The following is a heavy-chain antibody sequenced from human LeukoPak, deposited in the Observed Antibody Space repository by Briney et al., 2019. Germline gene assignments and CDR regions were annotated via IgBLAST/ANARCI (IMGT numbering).Heavy chain of an antibody. V-gene: IGHV3-53*01. J-gene: IGHJ5*02. CDR2: IYSDNT. CDR1: GFTVSSNS. D-gene: IGHD3-10*01. CDR3: ESLYGSGPNWFDP. Sequence: GGSLRLSCTVSGFTVSSNSMSWVRQAPGKGLEWVSFIYSDNTHYSDSVKGRFTISRDNSKNTLYLQMNSLRAEDTAVYYCESLYGSGPNWFDPWGQGTLVTVSS.